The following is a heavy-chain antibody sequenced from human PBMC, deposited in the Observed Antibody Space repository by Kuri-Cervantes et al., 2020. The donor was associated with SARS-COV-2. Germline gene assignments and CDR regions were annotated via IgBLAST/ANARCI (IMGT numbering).Heavy chain of an antibody. J-gene: IGHJ4*02. CDR2: ISAYNGNT. CDR1: GYTFTSYG. D-gene: IGHD3-22*01. V-gene: IGHV1-18*01. CDR3: ARVPDYYDSSGYGLMEYYFDY. Sequence: ASVKVSCKASGYTFTSYGISWVRQAPGQGLEWMGWISAYNGNTNYAQKLQGRVTMTTDTSTSTAYMELSSLRPEDTAVYYCARVPDYYDSSGYGLMEYYFDYWGQGTLVTVSS.